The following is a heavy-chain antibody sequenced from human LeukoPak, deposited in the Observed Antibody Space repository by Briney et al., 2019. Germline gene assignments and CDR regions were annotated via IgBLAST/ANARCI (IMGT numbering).Heavy chain of an antibody. V-gene: IGHV4-34*01. CDR1: GGSFSGHY. CDR2: ISHTGTT. D-gene: IGHD5-12*01. CDR3: ARRKRGYSGYETFDY. J-gene: IGHJ4*02. Sequence: PSETLSLTCGVSGGSFSGHYWSWIRQPPGKGLEWIGEISHTGTTHSNPSLKSRVTISVDTPKNQFSLRLTSVTAADTAVYYCARRKRGYSGYETFDYWGQGTLVTVSS.